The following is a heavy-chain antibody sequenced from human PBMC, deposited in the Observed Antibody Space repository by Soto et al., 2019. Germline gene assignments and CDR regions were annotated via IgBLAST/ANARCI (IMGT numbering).Heavy chain of an antibody. D-gene: IGHD6-13*01. Sequence: EVQLVESGGGLVQPGRSLRLSCAASGFTFDDYAMHWVRQAPGKGLEWVSGISWNSGSIGYADSVKGRFTISRDNAKNSLYLQVNSLRAEDTALYYCAKDIAAAVSPGIDYWGQGTLVTVSS. CDR2: ISWNSGSI. CDR3: AKDIAAAVSPGIDY. V-gene: IGHV3-9*01. J-gene: IGHJ4*02. CDR1: GFTFDDYA.